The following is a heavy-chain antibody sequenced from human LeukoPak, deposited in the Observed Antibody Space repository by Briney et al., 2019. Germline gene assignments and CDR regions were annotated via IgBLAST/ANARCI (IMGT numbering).Heavy chain of an antibody. D-gene: IGHD4-17*01. CDR3: ARDPTVTNVHEAFDL. V-gene: IGHV3-7*05. J-gene: IGHJ3*01. CDR2: INRDGTQK. Sequence: GGSLRLSCAACGFTLSNFWMNCLRQAPGKGLEWVAIINRDGTQKHYVDSVKGRFTISRDNAKNSLYLQMNSLRAEDTAAYYCARDPTVTNVHEAFDLWGQGTMVTVSS. CDR1: GFTLSNFW.